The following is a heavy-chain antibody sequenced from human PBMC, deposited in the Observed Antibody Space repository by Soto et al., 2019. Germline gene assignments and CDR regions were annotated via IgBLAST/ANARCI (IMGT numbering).Heavy chain of an antibody. CDR1: GGTFSSYA. CDR3: AREGAYYYDSSGYYDY. Sequence: QVQLVQSGAEVKKPGSSVKVSCKASGGTFSSYAISWVRQAPGQGLEWMGGIIPIFGTANYAQKFQGRVTITADESTSTAYMELSSLSSEDTAVYYCAREGAYYYDSSGYYDYWGQGTLVTVSS. J-gene: IGHJ4*02. D-gene: IGHD3-22*01. V-gene: IGHV1-69*01. CDR2: IIPIFGTA.